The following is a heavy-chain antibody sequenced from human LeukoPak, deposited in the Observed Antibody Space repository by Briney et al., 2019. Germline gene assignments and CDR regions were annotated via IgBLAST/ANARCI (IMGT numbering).Heavy chain of an antibody. CDR2: INPNSGGT. V-gene: IGHV1-2*02. Sequence: ASVKVSCKASGYTFTDYYMHWMRQAPGQGLEWMGWINPNSGGTNYAQKFQGRVTMTRDTSISTAYMELSRLRSDDTAVYYCARAGDIVVVVAATSPFDPWGQGTLVTVSS. CDR3: ARAGDIVVVVAATSPFDP. D-gene: IGHD2-15*01. J-gene: IGHJ5*02. CDR1: GYTFTDYY.